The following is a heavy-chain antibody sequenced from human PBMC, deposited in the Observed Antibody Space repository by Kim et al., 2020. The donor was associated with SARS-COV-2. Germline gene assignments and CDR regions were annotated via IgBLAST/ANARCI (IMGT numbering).Heavy chain of an antibody. CDR3: ARDRGGGIVVVPAAIFQGGMDV. Sequence: SQTLSLTCAISGDSVSSNSAAWNWIRQSPSRGLEWLGRTYYRSKWYNDYAVSVKSRITINPDTSKNQFSLQLNSVTPEDTAVYYCARDRGGGIVVVPAAIFQGGMDVWGQGTTVTVSS. CDR1: GDSVSSNSAA. J-gene: IGHJ6*02. CDR2: TYYRSKWYN. D-gene: IGHD2-2*02. V-gene: IGHV6-1*01.